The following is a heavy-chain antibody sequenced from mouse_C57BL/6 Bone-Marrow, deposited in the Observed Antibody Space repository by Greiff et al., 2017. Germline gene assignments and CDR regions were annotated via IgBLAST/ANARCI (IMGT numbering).Heavy chain of an antibody. CDR2: IYPGGGYT. J-gene: IGHJ2*01. CDR3: AREVDGYHY. CDR1: GYTFTNYW. D-gene: IGHD2-3*01. V-gene: IGHV1-63*01. Sequence: VNVVESGAELVRPGTSVKMSCKASGYTFTNYWIGWAKQRPGHGLEWIGDIYPGGGYTNYNEKFKGKATLTADKSSSTAYMQCSSLTSEDSAIYYCAREVDGYHYWGQGTTLTVSS.